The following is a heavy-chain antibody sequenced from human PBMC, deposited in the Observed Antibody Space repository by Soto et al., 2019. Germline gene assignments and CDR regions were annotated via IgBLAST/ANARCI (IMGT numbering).Heavy chain of an antibody. CDR2: ISGSGGST. Sequence: PXGSLRLSCAASGFTFSSYAMSWVRQAPGKGLDWVSAISGSGGSTYYADSVKGRFTISRDNSKNTLYLQMNSLRAEDTAVYYCAKDRSFPSLGHCGSGGSCYRYCFGPRRQGSLGTSSS. D-gene: IGHD2-15*01. CDR3: AKDRSFPSLGHCGSGGSCYRYCFGP. J-gene: IGHJ5*02. CDR1: GFTFSSYA. V-gene: IGHV3-23*01.